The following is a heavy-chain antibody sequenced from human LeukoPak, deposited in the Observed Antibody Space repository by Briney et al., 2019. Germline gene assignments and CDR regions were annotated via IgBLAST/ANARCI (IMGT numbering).Heavy chain of an antibody. CDR2: INPSGGST. Sequence: ASVKVSCKASGYTFTSYYMHWVRQAPGQGLEWMGIINPSGGSTSYAQKFQGRVTMTRDTSTSAVYMELSSLSSEDTAVYYCARGELRFKEFDYWGQGTLVTVSS. J-gene: IGHJ4*02. D-gene: IGHD3-3*01. V-gene: IGHV1-46*01. CDR3: ARGELRFKEFDY. CDR1: GYTFTSYY.